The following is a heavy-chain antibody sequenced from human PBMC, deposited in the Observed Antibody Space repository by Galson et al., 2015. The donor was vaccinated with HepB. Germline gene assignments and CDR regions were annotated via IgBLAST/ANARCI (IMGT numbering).Heavy chain of an antibody. J-gene: IGHJ4*02. CDR1: GFTFSSYA. D-gene: IGHD4-23*01. V-gene: IGHV3-30-3*01. CDR2: ISYDGSNK. Sequence: SLRLSCAASGFTFSSYAMHWVRQAPGKGLEWVAVISYDGSNKYYADSVKGRFTISRDNSKNTLYLQMNSLRAEDTAAYYCARHDYGGNSGGGLFRYWGQGTLVTVSS. CDR3: ARHDYGGNSGGGLFRY.